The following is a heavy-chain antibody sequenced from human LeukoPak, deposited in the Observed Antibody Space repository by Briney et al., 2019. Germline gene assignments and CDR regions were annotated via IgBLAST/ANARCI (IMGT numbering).Heavy chain of an antibody. Sequence: GTLRLSCAASGFTFSSYGMSWVRQAPGKGLEWIGGIYYSGSTYYNPSLKSRVTISVDTSKNQFSLKLSSVTAADTAVYYCARQLLSGYDYDYWGQGTLVTVSS. CDR3: ARQLLSGYDYDY. D-gene: IGHD5-12*01. CDR1: GFTFSSYG. J-gene: IGHJ4*02. V-gene: IGHV4-39*01. CDR2: IYYSGST.